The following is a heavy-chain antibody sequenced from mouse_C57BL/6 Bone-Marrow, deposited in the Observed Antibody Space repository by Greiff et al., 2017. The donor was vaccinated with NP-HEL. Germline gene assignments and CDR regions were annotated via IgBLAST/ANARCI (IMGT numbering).Heavy chain of an antibody. CDR2: IDPSDSYT. Sequence: QVQLQQPGAELVRPGTSVKLSCKASGYTFTSYWMHWVKQRPGQGLEWIGVIDPSDSYTNYTQKFKGKATLTVDTSSSTAYMQLSSLTSEDSAVYYCARWSLDYWGQGTTLTVSS. CDR1: GYTFTSYW. J-gene: IGHJ2*01. CDR3: ARWSLDY. V-gene: IGHV1-59*01.